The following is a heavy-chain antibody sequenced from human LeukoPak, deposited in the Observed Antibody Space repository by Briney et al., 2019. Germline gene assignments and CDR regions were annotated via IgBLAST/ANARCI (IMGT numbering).Heavy chain of an antibody. V-gene: IGHV7-4-1*02. CDR2: INTNTGNP. CDR3: ARDPSLLWFGELLYYYGMDV. D-gene: IGHD3-10*01. CDR1: GYTFTSYA. Sequence: ASVKVSCKASGYTFTSYAMNWVRQAPGQGLEWMGWINTNTGNPTCAQGFTGRFVFSLDTSVSTAYLQISSLKAEDTAVYYCARDPSLLWFGELLYYYGMDVWGQGTTVTVSS. J-gene: IGHJ6*02.